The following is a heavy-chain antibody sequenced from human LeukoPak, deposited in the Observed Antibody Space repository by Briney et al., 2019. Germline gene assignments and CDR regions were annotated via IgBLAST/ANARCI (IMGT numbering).Heavy chain of an antibody. CDR2: ISSSSSYV. CDR3: ARDRRPGGYDSYYFDY. D-gene: IGHD5-12*01. Sequence: GGSLRLSCAASGFTFSSYSMNWVRQAPGKGLEWDSSISSSSSYVYYADSVKGRFTISRDNAKNSLYLQMNSLRAEDTALYYCARDRRPGGYDSYYFDYWGQGTLVTVSS. V-gene: IGHV3-21*01. CDR1: GFTFSSYS. J-gene: IGHJ4*02.